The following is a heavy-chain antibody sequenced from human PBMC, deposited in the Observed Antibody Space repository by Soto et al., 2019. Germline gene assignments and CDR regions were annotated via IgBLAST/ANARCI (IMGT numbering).Heavy chain of an antibody. CDR2: MYYSGST. D-gene: IGHD4-17*01. J-gene: IGHJ3*02. CDR1: GGSISSYY. V-gene: IGHV4-59*01. CDR3: AARHDDSRYPDAFDI. Sequence: SETLSLTCTVSGGSISSYYWSWIRQPPGKGLEWIGYMYYSGSTKYNPSLKSRVTISVDTSKNQVSLKLSSVTAADTAVYYCAARHDDSRYPDAFDIWGQGTMVTVSS.